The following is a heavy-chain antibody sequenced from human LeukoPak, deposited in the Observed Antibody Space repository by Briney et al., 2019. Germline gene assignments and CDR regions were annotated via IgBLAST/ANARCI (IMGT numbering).Heavy chain of an antibody. V-gene: IGHV3-30-3*01. CDR2: ISYDGSNK. D-gene: IGHD2-21*02. CDR3: ARWVVTATYAFDI. J-gene: IGHJ3*02. Sequence: GGSLRLSCAASGFTFSSYAMHWVRQAPGKGLEWVAVISYDGSNKYYADSVKGRFTISRDNAKNSLYLQMNSLRAEDTAVYYCARWVVTATYAFDIWGQGTMVTVSS. CDR1: GFTFSSYA.